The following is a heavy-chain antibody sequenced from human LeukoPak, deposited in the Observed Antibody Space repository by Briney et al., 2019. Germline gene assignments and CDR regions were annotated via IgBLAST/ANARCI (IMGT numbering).Heavy chain of an antibody. CDR2: ISAYNGNT. D-gene: IGHD3-22*01. Sequence: ASVKVSCKASGYTFTSYGISWVRQAPGQGLEWMGWISAYNGNTNYAQKLQGRVTMTTDTSTSTAYMELRSLRSDDTAVYYCARGGGYYHDSSGYYRHGNFDYWGQGTLVTVSS. CDR1: GYTFTSYG. J-gene: IGHJ4*02. CDR3: ARGGGYYHDSSGYYRHGNFDY. V-gene: IGHV1-18*01.